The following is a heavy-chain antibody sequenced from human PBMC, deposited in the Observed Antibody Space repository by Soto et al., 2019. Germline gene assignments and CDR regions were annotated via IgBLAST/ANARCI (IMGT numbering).Heavy chain of an antibody. D-gene: IGHD2-15*01. CDR1: GFTFSSYW. J-gene: IGHJ6*03. V-gene: IGHV3-74*01. Sequence: GGSLRLSCAASGFTFSSYWMHWVRQAPGKGLVWVSRINSDGSSTSYADSVKGRFTISRDNAKNTLYLQMNSLRAEDTAVYYCARGGYCSGGSCYGHYYYMDVWGKGTTVTVSS. CDR3: ARGGYCSGGSCYGHYYYMDV. CDR2: INSDGSST.